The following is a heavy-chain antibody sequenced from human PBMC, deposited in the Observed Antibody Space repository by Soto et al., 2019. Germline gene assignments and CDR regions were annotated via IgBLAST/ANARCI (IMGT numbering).Heavy chain of an antibody. CDR1: GLTFSNYW. V-gene: IGHV3-7*01. CDR2: IKQDGREK. Sequence: EVQLEESGGTLVQPGGSLRLSCVASGLTFSNYWMSWVRQAPGKGLEWVANIKQDGREKYYVDSVRGRFTISRDNAKNSLYLQMSSLRAEDTAVYYCTKVVGLAGQDWGQGTLVTVSS. D-gene: IGHD6-19*01. CDR3: TKVVGLAGQD. J-gene: IGHJ4*02.